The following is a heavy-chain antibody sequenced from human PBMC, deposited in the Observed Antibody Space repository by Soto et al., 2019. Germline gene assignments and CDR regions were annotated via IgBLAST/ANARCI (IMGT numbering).Heavy chain of an antibody. V-gene: IGHV3-30-3*01. CDR3: ARDVSGFEYFDF. Sequence: LXLSCAASGFSCSDYSMHWVRQAPGRGPEWLALISFNGINTYYADSVRGRFTISRDNSKNTLFLQMNTLRAEDTAVYYCARDVSGFEYFDFWGQGTLVTVSS. J-gene: IGHJ4*02. D-gene: IGHD3-9*01. CDR2: ISFNGINT. CDR1: GFSCSDYS.